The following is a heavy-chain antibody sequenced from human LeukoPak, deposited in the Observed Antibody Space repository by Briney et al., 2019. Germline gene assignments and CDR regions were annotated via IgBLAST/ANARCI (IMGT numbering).Heavy chain of an antibody. Sequence: SETLSLTCTVSGGSISSGGYYWSWIRQPPGKGLEWIGYIYHSGSTYYNPSLKSRVTISVDRSKNQFSLKLSSVTAADTAVYYCARRIVATITYFDYWGQGTLVTVSS. D-gene: IGHD5-12*01. CDR3: ARRIVATITYFDY. V-gene: IGHV4-30-2*01. CDR1: GGSISSGGYY. CDR2: IYHSGST. J-gene: IGHJ4*02.